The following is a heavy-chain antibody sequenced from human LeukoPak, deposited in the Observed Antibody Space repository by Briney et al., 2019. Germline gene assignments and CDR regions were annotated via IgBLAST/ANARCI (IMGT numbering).Heavy chain of an antibody. J-gene: IGHJ4*02. CDR1: GYTFTGYC. Sequence: ASVKVCCKASGYTFTGYCMHWVGQAPGQGLEWMGWSNPNSGGTNYAQKFQGRVTMTRDTSISTAYMELSRLRSDDTAVYYCVSALYCSSTSCYWYYFDYWGQGTLVTDSS. CDR2: SNPNSGGT. V-gene: IGHV1-2*02. D-gene: IGHD2-2*01. CDR3: VSALYCSSTSCYWYYFDY.